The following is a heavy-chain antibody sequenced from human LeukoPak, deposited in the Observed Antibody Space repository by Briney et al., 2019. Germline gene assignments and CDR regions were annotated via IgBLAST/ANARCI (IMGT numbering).Heavy chain of an antibody. CDR3: AKEKTDHYDSSGYSSFDY. CDR2: ISNSGSII. Sequence: GGSLRLSCAASGFIFSDHYMSWIRQAPGKGLEWLAYISNSGSIIYYGDSVKGRFTISRDNSKNTLYLQMNSLRAEDTAVYYCAKEKTDHYDSSGYSSFDYWGQGTLVTVSS. D-gene: IGHD3-22*01. V-gene: IGHV3-11*04. J-gene: IGHJ4*02. CDR1: GFIFSDHY.